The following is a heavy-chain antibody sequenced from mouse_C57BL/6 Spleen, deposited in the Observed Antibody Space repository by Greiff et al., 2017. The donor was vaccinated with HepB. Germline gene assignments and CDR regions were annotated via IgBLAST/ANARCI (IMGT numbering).Heavy chain of an antibody. V-gene: IGHV3-6*01. CDR1: GYSITSGYY. J-gene: IGHJ2*01. CDR3: ARGMVTMSFDY. CDR2: ISYDGSN. Sequence: EVQRVESGPGLVKPSQSLSLTCSVTGYSITSGYYWNWIRQFPGNKLEWMGYISYDGSNNYNPSLKNRISITRDTSKNQFFLKLNSVTTEDTATYYCARGMVTMSFDYWGQGTTLTVSS. D-gene: IGHD2-2*01.